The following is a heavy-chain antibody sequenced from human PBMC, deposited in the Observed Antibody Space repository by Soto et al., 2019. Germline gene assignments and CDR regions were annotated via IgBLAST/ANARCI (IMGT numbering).Heavy chain of an antibody. CDR3: ARWGQADMGYYYYYGMDV. Sequence: GGSLRLSCAASGFTFSSYEMNWVRQAPGKGLEWVSYISSSGSTIYYADSVKGRFTISRDNAKNSLYLQMNSLRAEDTAVYYCARWGQADMGYYYYYGMDVWGQGTTVTVSS. J-gene: IGHJ6*02. V-gene: IGHV3-48*03. D-gene: IGHD2-2*01. CDR2: ISSSGSTI. CDR1: GFTFSSYE.